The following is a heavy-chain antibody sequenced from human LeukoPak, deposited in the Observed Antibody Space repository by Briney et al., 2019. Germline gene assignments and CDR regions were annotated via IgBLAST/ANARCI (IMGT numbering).Heavy chain of an antibody. CDR1: GFTFSTYA. CDR3: AKERRGEGLFDY. J-gene: IGHJ4*02. V-gene: IGHV3-23*01. Sequence: GGSLRLSCAASGFTFSTYAMSWVRQAPGKGLERVSAISGRGDRTYYPDSVKGRFTISRDNSKNTLYLQMNSLRAEDTAVYYCAKERRGEGLFDYWGQGTLVTVSS. CDR2: ISGRGDRT. D-gene: IGHD3-16*01.